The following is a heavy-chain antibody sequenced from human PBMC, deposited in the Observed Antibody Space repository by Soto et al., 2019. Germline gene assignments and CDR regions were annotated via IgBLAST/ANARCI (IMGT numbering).Heavy chain of an antibody. CDR3: AREGGIVGATQIGNWFDP. Sequence: QVQLVQSGAEVKKPGSSVKVSCKASGGTFSSYAISWVRQAPGQGLEWMGGIIPIFGTANYAQKFQGRVTITADESTRPGYMELSSLRSEDTAVYYCAREGGIVGATQIGNWFDPWGQGTLVTVSS. CDR1: GGTFSSYA. CDR2: IIPIFGTA. D-gene: IGHD1-26*01. V-gene: IGHV1-69*12. J-gene: IGHJ5*02.